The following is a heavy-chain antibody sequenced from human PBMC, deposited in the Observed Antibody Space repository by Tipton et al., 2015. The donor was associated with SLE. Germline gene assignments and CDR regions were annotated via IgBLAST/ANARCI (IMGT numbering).Heavy chain of an antibody. CDR3: ARDPGWLPNYFDY. D-gene: IGHD3-22*01. CDR1: GGSIMTT. V-gene: IGHV3-11*01. Sequence: SLSLTCTVSGGSIMTTDWWNWVRQAPGKGLEWLSYINAGDKSTYNADSVRGRFTISRDNANNSLFLQMDSLRAEDTAVYYCARDPGWLPNYFDYWGQGTLVTVSS. J-gene: IGHJ4*02. CDR2: INAGDKST.